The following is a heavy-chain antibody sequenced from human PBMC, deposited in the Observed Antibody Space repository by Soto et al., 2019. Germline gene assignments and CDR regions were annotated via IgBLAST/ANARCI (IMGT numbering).Heavy chain of an antibody. CDR2: IYYSGST. V-gene: IGHV4-31*03. CDR3: ARGAAARQFRNWFDP. J-gene: IGHJ5*02. Sequence: SETLSLTCTVSGGSISSVGYYWSWIRQHPGKGLEWIGYIYYSGSTYYNPSLKSRVTISVDTSKNQFSLKLSSVTAADTAVYYCARGAAARQFRNWFDPWGQGTLVTVS. CDR1: GGSISSVGYY. D-gene: IGHD6-6*01.